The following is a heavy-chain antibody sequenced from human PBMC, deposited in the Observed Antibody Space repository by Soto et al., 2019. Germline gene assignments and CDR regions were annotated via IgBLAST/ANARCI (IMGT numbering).Heavy chain of an antibody. D-gene: IGHD3-10*01. J-gene: IGHJ6*02. CDR2: ISSSSSYI. V-gene: IGHV3-21*01. Sequence: PGGSLRLSCAASGFTFSSYSMNWVRQAPGKGLEWVSSISSSSSYIYYADSVKGRFTISRDNAKNSLYLQMNSLRAEDTAVYYCARGGYGSAEYYYYYYGMDAWGQGTTVTVSS. CDR1: GFTFSSYS. CDR3: ARGGYGSAEYYYYYYGMDA.